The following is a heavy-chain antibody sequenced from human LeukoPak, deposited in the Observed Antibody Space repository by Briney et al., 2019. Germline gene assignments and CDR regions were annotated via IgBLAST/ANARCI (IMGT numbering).Heavy chain of an antibody. CDR1: GFTVSSYG. V-gene: IGHV3-66*02. Sequence: GGSLRLSCAVSGFTVSSYGMSWVRQAPGKGPEWVSLVYSDGVTRYADSVQGRFTISRDNSKNTVYLQMNNLRVEDTAVYHCVRDRAEGRAWVEFDPWGQGILVTVSS. CDR2: VYSDGVT. J-gene: IGHJ5*02. CDR3: VRDRAEGRAWVEFDP.